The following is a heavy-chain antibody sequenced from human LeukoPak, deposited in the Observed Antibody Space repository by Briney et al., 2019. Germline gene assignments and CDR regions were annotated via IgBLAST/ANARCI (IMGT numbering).Heavy chain of an antibody. CDR1: GYSIRSGYY. CDR2: IYNSGST. Sequence: SETLSLTCAVSGYSIRSGYYWGWIRQPPGKGLEWIGSIYNSGSTYYNPSLKSRVTISVDTSRNQFSLKLSSVTAADTAVYYCARLRLALKGEAEYYFDYWGQGTLVTVSS. D-gene: IGHD4/OR15-4a*01. J-gene: IGHJ4*02. V-gene: IGHV4-38-2*01. CDR3: ARLRLALKGEAEYYFDY.